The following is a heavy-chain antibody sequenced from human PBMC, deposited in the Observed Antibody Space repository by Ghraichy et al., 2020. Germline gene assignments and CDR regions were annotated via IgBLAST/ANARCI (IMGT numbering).Heavy chain of an antibody. V-gene: IGHV3-66*01. CDR3: ARENIWSRAYYYYYYMDV. CDR2: IYSGGST. D-gene: IGHD6-6*01. J-gene: IGHJ6*03. CDR1: GFTVSSNY. Sequence: GGSLRLSCAASGFTVSSNYMSWVRQAPGKGLEWVSVIYSGGSTYYADSVKGRFTISRDNSKNTLYLQMNSLRAEDTAVYYCARENIWSRAYYYYYYMDVWGKGTTVTVSS.